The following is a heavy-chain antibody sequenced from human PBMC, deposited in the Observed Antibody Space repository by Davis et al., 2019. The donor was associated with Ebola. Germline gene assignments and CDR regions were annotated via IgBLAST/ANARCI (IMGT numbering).Heavy chain of an antibody. Sequence: PGGSLRLSCAASGLTFSNYDMSWVRHVPGKGLEWVSTISASEGHTHYSDSVRGRFTISRDNSKNTLYLQMNSLRAEDTATYYCARYCHYTDCSYFDCWGQGTMVAVSS. CDR3: ARYCHYTDCSYFDC. D-gene: IGHD2-15*01. CDR2: ISASEGHT. J-gene: IGHJ4*02. CDR1: GLTFSNYD. V-gene: IGHV3-23*01.